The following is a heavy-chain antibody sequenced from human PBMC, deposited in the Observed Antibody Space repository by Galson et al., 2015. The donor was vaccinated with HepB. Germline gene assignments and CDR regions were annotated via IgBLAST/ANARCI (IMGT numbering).Heavy chain of an antibody. CDR1: GFTFSSYW. D-gene: IGHD2-21*01. Sequence: LRLSCAASGFTFSSYWMSWVRQAPGKGLEWVANIKQDGSEKYYVDSVKGRFTISRDNAKNSLYLQMNSLRAEDTAVYYCARDLGIVVSLKGLNWFDPWGQGTLVTVSS. V-gene: IGHV3-7*01. CDR3: ARDLGIVVSLKGLNWFDP. CDR2: IKQDGSEK. J-gene: IGHJ5*02.